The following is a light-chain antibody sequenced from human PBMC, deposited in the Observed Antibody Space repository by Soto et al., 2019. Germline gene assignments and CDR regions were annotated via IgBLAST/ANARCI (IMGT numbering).Light chain of an antibody. CDR3: SSHTSYCTRV. CDR2: EVS. J-gene: IGLJ1*01. CDR1: SSDVGGYNY. Sequence: QSVLTQPASVSGSPGQSIAISCTGTSSDVGGYNYVSWYQQHPGKAPKLMSHEVSNRPSGISDRFSGSKSGNTASLTISGLQADDEADYYCSSHTSYCTRVFGTGTKVTVL. V-gene: IGLV2-14*01.